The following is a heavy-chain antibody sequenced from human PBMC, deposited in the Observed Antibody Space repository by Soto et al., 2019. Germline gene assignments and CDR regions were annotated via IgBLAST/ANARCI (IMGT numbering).Heavy chain of an antibody. V-gene: IGHV4-39*01. D-gene: IGHD6-6*01. CDR1: CGSIISSSYY. CDR2: IYYSGST. J-gene: IGHJ4*02. Sequence: SSETLSLTCTISCGSIISSSYYWGWIRQPPGKGLEWIGTIYYSGSTYDNPSLKSRVTMSVDTSKNQFSLKLSSVTAADTAVYYCARHDYNSLNYFDYWGQGTLVTVSS. CDR3: ARHDYNSLNYFDY.